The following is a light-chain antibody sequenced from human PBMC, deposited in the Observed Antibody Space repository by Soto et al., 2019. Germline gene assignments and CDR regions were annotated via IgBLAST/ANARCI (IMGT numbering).Light chain of an antibody. CDR3: QHYNSYSEA. CDR1: QTISSW. CDR2: KAS. V-gene: IGKV1-5*03. J-gene: IGKJ1*01. Sequence: DIQMTQSPSTLSGSVGDRVTITCRASQTISSWLAWYQQEPGKAAKLLIYKASTLKSGVPSRFSGSGSGTEFTLTISRLQPDDFATYYCQHYNSYSEAFGQGTKVDIK.